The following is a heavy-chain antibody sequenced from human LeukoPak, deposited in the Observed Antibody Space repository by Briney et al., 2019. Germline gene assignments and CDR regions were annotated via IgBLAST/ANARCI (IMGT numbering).Heavy chain of an antibody. CDR3: ARDHSYCTNGVCRYIGGLWFDP. Sequence: GGSLRLSCAASGFTVSSNYMSWVRQAPGKGLEWVSVIYSGGSTYYADSVKGRFTISRDNSKNTLYLQMNSLRAEDTAVCYCARDHSYCTNGVCRYIGGLWFDPWGQGTLVTVSS. J-gene: IGHJ5*02. D-gene: IGHD2-8*01. CDR2: IYSGGST. CDR1: GFTVSSNY. V-gene: IGHV3-66*01.